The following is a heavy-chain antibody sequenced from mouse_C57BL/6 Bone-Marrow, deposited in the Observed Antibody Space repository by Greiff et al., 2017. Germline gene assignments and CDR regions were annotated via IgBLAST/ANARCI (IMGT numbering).Heavy chain of an antibody. CDR3: ARGDRAAMDY. D-gene: IGHD3-3*01. V-gene: IGHV1-26*01. Sequence: EVQLQQSGPELVKPGASVKISCKASGYTFTDYYMNWVKQSHGKSLEWIGDINPNNGGTSYNQKFKGKATLTVDKSSSTAYMELRSLTSEDSAVYYCARGDRAAMDYWGQGTSVTVSS. J-gene: IGHJ4*01. CDR1: GYTFTDYY. CDR2: INPNNGGT.